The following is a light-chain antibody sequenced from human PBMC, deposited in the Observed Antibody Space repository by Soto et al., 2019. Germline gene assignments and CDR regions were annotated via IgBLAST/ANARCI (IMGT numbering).Light chain of an antibody. CDR3: SSYTSSITYV. CDR1: SSDVGGYNY. J-gene: IGLJ1*01. CDR2: EVT. V-gene: IGLV2-14*01. Sequence: QSALTQPASVSGSPGQSITISCTGTSSDVGGYNYVSWYQQHPGKAPKLMIYEVTNRPSGVSNRFSGSKSGNTASLTISGLQADDDADYYCSSYTSSITYVFGTGTKVTVL.